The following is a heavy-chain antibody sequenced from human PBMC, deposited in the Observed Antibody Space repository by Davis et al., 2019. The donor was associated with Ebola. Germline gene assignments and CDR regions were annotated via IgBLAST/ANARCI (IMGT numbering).Heavy chain of an antibody. Sequence: GGSLRLSCAASGFTFSSYDMHWVRQAPGKGLEWVSYISSSSSTIYYADSVKGRFTISRDNAKNSLYLQMNSLRDEDTAVYYCARDLVGSGIFNYYAMDVWGQGTTVTVSS. V-gene: IGHV3-48*02. D-gene: IGHD3-10*01. J-gene: IGHJ6*02. CDR3: ARDLVGSGIFNYYAMDV. CDR2: ISSSSSTI. CDR1: GFTFSSYD.